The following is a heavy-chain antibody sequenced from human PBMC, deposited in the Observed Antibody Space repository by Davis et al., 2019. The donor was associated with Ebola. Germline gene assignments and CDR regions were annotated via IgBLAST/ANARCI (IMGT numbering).Heavy chain of an antibody. D-gene: IGHD3-22*01. CDR3: AREGVSQYSSAYGY. V-gene: IGHV1-18*01. CDR2: ISAYNGNT. J-gene: IGHJ4*02. CDR1: GGTFSSYA. Sequence: ASVKVSCKASGGTFSSYAISWVRQAPGQGLEWMGWISAYNGNTNYAQKLQGRLTMTTDTSTSTAYMELSSLKSEDTAVYYCAREGVSQYSSAYGYWGQGTLVTVSS.